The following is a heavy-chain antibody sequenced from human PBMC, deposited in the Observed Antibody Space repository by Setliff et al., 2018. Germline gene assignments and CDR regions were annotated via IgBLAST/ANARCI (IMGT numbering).Heavy chain of an antibody. CDR2: VNSDGSST. Sequence: PGGSLRLSCAASGFTFVNYWMHWVRQAPGKGLVWVSRVNSDGSSTIYADSVKGRFTISRDNAKNSLFLQMNILEVEDTAVYYCVRDWASGDDHWGRGTLVTVSS. J-gene: IGHJ4*02. D-gene: IGHD3-10*01. CDR3: VRDWASGDDH. CDR1: GFTFVNYW. V-gene: IGHV3-74*01.